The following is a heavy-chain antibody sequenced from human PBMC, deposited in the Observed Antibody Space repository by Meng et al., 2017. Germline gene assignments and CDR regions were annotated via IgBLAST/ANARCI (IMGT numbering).Heavy chain of an antibody. V-gene: IGHV1-69*05. Sequence: LVQAGSGVKTPWSSWTCSFKPSGGTFSRYAIGWVRQAPGQGLQWMGGFIPIFGTANYAQKFQGRVTITTDASTSTAYMELSSLRSEDTAVYYCARGVNYGDDVYWGQGTLVTVSS. D-gene: IGHD4-17*01. CDR3: ARGVNYGDDVY. CDR1: GGTFSRYA. CDR2: FIPIFGTA. J-gene: IGHJ4*02.